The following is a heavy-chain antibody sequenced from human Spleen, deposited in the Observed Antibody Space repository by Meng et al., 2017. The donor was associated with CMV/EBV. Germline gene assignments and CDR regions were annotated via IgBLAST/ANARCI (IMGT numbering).Heavy chain of an antibody. CDR3: ARAPAGGFWSAYYRDYFYYGMDV. J-gene: IGHJ6*02. D-gene: IGHD3-3*01. Sequence: GESLKISCAASGFTFSSYWMSWVRQAPGKGLEWVANIKQDGSEKYYVDSVKGRFTISRDNSKSTLYVQMNSLRVEDTAVYYCARAPAGGFWSAYYRDYFYYGMDVWGQGTTVTVSS. CDR1: GFTFSSYW. V-gene: IGHV3-7*01. CDR2: IKQDGSEK.